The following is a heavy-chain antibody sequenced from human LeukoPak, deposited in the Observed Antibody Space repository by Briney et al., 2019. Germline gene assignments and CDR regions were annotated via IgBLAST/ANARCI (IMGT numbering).Heavy chain of an antibody. D-gene: IGHD5-24*01. V-gene: IGHV3-49*04. CDR2: IRSKAYGGTT. J-gene: IGHJ4*02. Sequence: GGSLRLSCTASGFTFSDYAMSWVRQAPGKGLEWVGFIRSKAYGGTTEYAASVKGRFTISRDDSKSIAYLQMNSLKTEDTAVYYCTRASRDGYSLNFDYWGQGTLVTVS. CDR1: GFTFSDYA. CDR3: TRASRDGYSLNFDY.